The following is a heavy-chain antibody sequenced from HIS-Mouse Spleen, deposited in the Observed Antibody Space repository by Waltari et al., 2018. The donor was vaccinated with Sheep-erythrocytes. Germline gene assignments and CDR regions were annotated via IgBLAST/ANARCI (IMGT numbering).Heavy chain of an antibody. Sequence: QVQLVESGGGVVQPGRSLRLSCAASGFTFSSYGMHWVRQAPGKGREGLEIISYDGSNKYYADSVKGRFTISRDNSKNTLYLQMNSLRAEDTAVYYCAKGDAMVYDAFDIWGQGTMVTVSS. CDR2: ISYDGSNK. J-gene: IGHJ3*02. CDR1: GFTFSSYG. V-gene: IGHV3-30*18. D-gene: IGHD2-8*01. CDR3: AKGDAMVYDAFDI.